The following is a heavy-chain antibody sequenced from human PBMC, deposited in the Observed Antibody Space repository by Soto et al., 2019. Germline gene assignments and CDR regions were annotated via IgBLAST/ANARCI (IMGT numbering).Heavy chain of an antibody. CDR1: GDSVSSNRAA. J-gene: IGHJ4*02. V-gene: IGHV6-1*01. D-gene: IGHD2-8*02. CDR3: ARDSYCTVWMGTDV. CDR2: TYYRSKWFY. Sequence: KQSQTLSLTCAISGDSVSSNRAAWSWFRQSPSRGLEWLGRTYYRSKWFYESAASVSSRISVNPDTLKNQFSLQLITVTPEDTAVYYCARDSYCTVWMGTDVWGQGTLVTVSS.